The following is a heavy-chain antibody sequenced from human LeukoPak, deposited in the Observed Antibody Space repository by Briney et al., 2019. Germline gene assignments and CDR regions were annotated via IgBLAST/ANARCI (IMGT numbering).Heavy chain of an antibody. CDR2: ISSTSTSI. V-gene: IGHV3-21*01. CDR1: GFTFSVYS. J-gene: IGHJ6*02. CDR3: ASCVYGGDYYGMDV. D-gene: IGHD3-16*01. Sequence: GGSLRLSCAASGFTFSVYSMNWVRQAPGKGLEWLSSISSTSTSIHYADSVKGRFTISRDNAKNSLYLQMNSLRAEDTAVYYCASCVYGGDYYGMDVWGLGTTVTVSS.